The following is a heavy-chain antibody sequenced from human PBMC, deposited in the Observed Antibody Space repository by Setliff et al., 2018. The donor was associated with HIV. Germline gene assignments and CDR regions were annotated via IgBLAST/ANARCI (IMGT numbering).Heavy chain of an antibody. D-gene: IGHD3-22*01. CDR2: ISPDGRST. CDR3: ARDYYDSSGYYYALDY. CDR1: GFTFNNYW. V-gene: IGHV3-74*01. J-gene: IGHJ4*02. Sequence: GSLRLSCAASGFTFNNYWMNWVRQVPGKGLVWVARISPDGRSTTHADSVKGRFTISRDNAKNSLYLQMNSLRAEDTAVYYCARDYYDSSGYYYALDYWGQGTLVTVSS.